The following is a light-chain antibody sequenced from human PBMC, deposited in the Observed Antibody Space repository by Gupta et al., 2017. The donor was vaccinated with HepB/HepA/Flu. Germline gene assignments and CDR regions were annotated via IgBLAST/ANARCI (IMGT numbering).Light chain of an antibody. V-gene: IGKV3-15*01. J-gene: IGKJ5*01. Sequence: EIVMTQSPAPLPVSPGERATLSCRASQTISSNLAWYQQKPGQAPRLLIYGAAPRATGIPARFSGSGSGTDFTFTISSLQSEDVAVDYCQQYNNWPPRITFGQGTRLEIK. CDR2: GAA. CDR3: QQYNNWPPRIT. CDR1: QTISSN.